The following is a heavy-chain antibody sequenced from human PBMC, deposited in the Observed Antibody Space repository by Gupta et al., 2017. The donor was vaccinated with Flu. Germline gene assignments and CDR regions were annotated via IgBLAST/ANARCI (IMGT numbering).Heavy chain of an antibody. V-gene: IGHV4-59*01. Sequence: QVQLQESGPGLVKPSETLSLTCTVSGGSISSYYWSWIRQPPGKGLEWIGYIYYSGSTNYNPSLKSRVTISVDTSKNQFSLKLSSVTAAETAVYYCARVGVVVPAAYGWFDPWGQGTLVTVSS. CDR2: IYYSGST. CDR1: GGSISSYY. J-gene: IGHJ5*02. D-gene: IGHD2-2*01. CDR3: ARVGVVVPAAYGWFDP.